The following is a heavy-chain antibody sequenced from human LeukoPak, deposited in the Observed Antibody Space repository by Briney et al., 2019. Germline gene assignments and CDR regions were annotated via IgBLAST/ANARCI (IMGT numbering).Heavy chain of an antibody. CDR3: ARAPSSSWYIGWFDP. CDR2: IYYSGST. V-gene: IGHV4-39*01. Sequence: SETLSLTCTVSGGSISSSSYYWGWIRQPPGKGLEWIGSIYYSGSTYYNPSLKSRVTISVDTSKNQFSLKLSSVTAADTAVYYCARAPSSSWYIGWFDPWGQGTLVTVSS. CDR1: GGSISSSSYY. D-gene: IGHD6-13*01. J-gene: IGHJ5*02.